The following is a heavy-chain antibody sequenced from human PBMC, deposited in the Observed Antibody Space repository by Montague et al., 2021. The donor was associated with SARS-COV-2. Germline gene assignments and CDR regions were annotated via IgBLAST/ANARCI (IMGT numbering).Heavy chain of an antibody. CDR1: GGSISSGSYY. V-gene: IGHV4-61*02. J-gene: IGHJ4*02. Sequence: TLSLTCTVSGGSISSGSYYWSWIRQPAGKGLEWIGRISISGSTNYNPSLKSRVTISVDTSKNQSSLKLGSVTAADTAVYYCARDIAVAGLFDYWGQGTLVTVSS. CDR2: ISISGST. D-gene: IGHD6-19*01. CDR3: ARDIAVAGLFDY.